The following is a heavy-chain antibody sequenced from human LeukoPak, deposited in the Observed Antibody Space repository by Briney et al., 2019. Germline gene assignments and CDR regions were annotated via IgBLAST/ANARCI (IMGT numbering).Heavy chain of an antibody. CDR2: IYCSGST. Sequence: PSETLSLTCTVSGGSISSSSYYWGWIRQPPGKGLEWIGSIYCSGSTYYNPSLKSRVTISVDTSKNQFSLKLSSVTAADTAVYYCARRSGSYRYYFDYWGQGTLVTVSS. J-gene: IGHJ4*02. CDR1: GGSISSSSYY. D-gene: IGHD1-26*01. CDR3: ARRSGSYRYYFDY. V-gene: IGHV4-39*01.